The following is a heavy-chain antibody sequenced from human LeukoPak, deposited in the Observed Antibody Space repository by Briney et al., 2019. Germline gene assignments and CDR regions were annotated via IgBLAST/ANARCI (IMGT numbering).Heavy chain of an antibody. CDR1: GGSISSSSYY. Sequence: SETLSLTXTVSGGSISSSSYYWGWIRQPPGKGLEWIGSIYYSGNTYYNPSLKSRVTISVDTSKNQFSLKLSSVTAADTAVYYCARSGIVDYWGQGTLVTVSS. CDR3: ARSGIVDY. J-gene: IGHJ4*02. V-gene: IGHV4-39*01. CDR2: IYYSGNT. D-gene: IGHD3-10*01.